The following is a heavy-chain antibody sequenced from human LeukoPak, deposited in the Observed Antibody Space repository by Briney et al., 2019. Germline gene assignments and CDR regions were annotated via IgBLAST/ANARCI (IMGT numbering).Heavy chain of an antibody. V-gene: IGHV4-59*08. D-gene: IGHD4-11*01. CDR1: GGSISSYY. J-gene: IGHJ5*02. Sequence: PSETLSLTCSVSGGSISSYYWNWIRQPPGKGLEWIGYIYYSGSTKYNPSLKSRVTMSVDTSKNQFSLKLTSVTAADTAVYYCARTSTVTTAFDIWGQGTLVTVSS. CDR3: ARTSTVTTAFDI. CDR2: IYYSGST.